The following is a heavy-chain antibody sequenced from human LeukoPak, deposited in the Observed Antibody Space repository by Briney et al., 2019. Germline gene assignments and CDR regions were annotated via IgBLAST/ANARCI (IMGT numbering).Heavy chain of an antibody. V-gene: IGHV4-4*07. Sequence: PSETLSLTCSVSGGSVSSYYWSWIRQPAGEGLEWIGRIYTSESTNYNPSLKSRVTISVDKSKNQISLKLSSMTAADTAVYYCAREQWLGYYYYMDVWGKGTTVTVSS. D-gene: IGHD6-19*01. CDR2: IYTSEST. J-gene: IGHJ6*03. CDR3: AREQWLGYYYYMDV. CDR1: GGSVSSYY.